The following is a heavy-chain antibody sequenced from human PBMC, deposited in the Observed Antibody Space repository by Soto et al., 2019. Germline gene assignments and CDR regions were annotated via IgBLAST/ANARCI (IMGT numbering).Heavy chain of an antibody. CDR3: ARDRHTYPHAYYMDV. Sequence: ASVKVSCKASGYTFTSYYMHWVRQAPGQGLEWMGIINPSGGSTSYAQKFQGRVTMTRDTSTSTVYMELSSLRSEDTAVYYCARDRHTYPHAYYMDVWGKGTTVTVSS. CDR1: GYTFTSYY. J-gene: IGHJ6*03. CDR2: INPSGGST. V-gene: IGHV1-46*03. D-gene: IGHD2-2*02.